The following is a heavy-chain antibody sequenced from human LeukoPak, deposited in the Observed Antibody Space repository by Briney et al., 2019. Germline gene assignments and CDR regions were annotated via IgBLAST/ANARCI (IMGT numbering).Heavy chain of an antibody. Sequence: SKTLSLTCTVSDYSISSGYGYYWGWIRQPPGKGLEWIGNIYHSGITYYNHFNSSLKSRVTISIDTSKNQFSLRLTSVTAADTAVYFCATLVSARYYFDYWGQGTLVTVSS. V-gene: IGHV4-38-2*02. D-gene: IGHD5/OR15-5a*01. CDR2: IYHSGIT. CDR3: ATLVSARYYFDY. J-gene: IGHJ4*02. CDR1: DYSISSGYGYY.